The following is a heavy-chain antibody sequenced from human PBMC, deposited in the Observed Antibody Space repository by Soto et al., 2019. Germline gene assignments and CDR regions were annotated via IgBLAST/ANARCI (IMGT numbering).Heavy chain of an antibody. D-gene: IGHD3-3*01. Sequence: SEALSLTCTVSGGSISSYYWSWIRQPPGKGLEWIGYIYYSGSTNYNPSLKSRVTISVDTSKNQFSLKLSSVTAADTAVYYCARQTADYDFWSGYYTVYYMDVWGKGTTVTVSS. CDR3: ARQTADYDFWSGYYTVYYMDV. J-gene: IGHJ6*03. CDR1: GGSISSYY. V-gene: IGHV4-59*08. CDR2: IYYSGST.